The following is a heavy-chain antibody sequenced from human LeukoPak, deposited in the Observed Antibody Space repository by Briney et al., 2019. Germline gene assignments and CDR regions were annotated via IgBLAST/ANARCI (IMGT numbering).Heavy chain of an antibody. V-gene: IGHV4-39*07. Sequence: PETLSLTSTVSGGSISSSSYYWGWIPQPPGKGLEWIGSIYYSGSTYYNPSLKSRVTISVDTSKNQFSLKLSSVTAADTAVYYCARVQTFLEWLYYFDYWGQGTLVTVSS. CDR1: GGSISSSSYY. CDR3: ARVQTFLEWLYYFDY. D-gene: IGHD3-3*02. CDR2: IYYSGST. J-gene: IGHJ4*02.